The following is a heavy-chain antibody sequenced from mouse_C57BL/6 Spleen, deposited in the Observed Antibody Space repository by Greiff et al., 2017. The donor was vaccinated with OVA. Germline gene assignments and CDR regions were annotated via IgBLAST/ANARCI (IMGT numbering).Heavy chain of an antibody. Sequence: EVHLVESGPGLVKPYQSLSLTCSVTGYSITSGYYWNWIRQFPGNKLEWMGYISYDGSNNYNPSLKNRISITRDTSKNQFFLKLNSVTTEDTATYYCARWSPLYAMDYWGQGTSVTVSS. CDR3: ARWSPLYAMDY. V-gene: IGHV3-6*01. J-gene: IGHJ4*01. D-gene: IGHD6-2*01. CDR2: ISYDGSN. CDR1: GYSITSGYY.